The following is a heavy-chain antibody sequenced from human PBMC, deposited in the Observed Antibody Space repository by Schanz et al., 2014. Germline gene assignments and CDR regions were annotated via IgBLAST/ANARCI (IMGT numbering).Heavy chain of an antibody. J-gene: IGHJ4*02. CDR3: ARVHHYDPSGWGYCAY. V-gene: IGHV3-66*01. Sequence: EVQLLDSGGGLVQPGGSLRLSCAVSGFTVSSNHMSWVRQAPGKGLEWVSVIYSGIGAYYADSVKDRFTVSRDNSKNTVYLQMNRLRAEDTAVYYCARVHHYDPSGWGYCAYWGQGALVTVSS. CDR1: GFTVSSNH. CDR2: IYSGIGA. D-gene: IGHD3-22*01.